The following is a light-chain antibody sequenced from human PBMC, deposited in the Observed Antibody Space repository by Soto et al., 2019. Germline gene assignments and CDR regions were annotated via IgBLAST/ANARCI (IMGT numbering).Light chain of an antibody. Sequence: ENVLTQSPYILSLSPGERVSLSCRASHSISNSNLACYQQQPGQAPRVLIYGASNRATGTPDSFSGSGSWTDFTLTISRLQPEDFALYYCQQDCRSLPTLGRGTKLEIK. J-gene: IGKJ2*01. V-gene: IGKV3-20*01. CDR3: QQDCRSLPT. CDR1: HSISNSN. CDR2: GAS.